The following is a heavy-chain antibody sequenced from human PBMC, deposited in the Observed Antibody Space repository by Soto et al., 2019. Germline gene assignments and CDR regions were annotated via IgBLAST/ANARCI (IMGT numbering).Heavy chain of an antibody. CDR3: LKDAPNGSIDA. V-gene: IGHV3-9*01. Sequence: VQVVASGGGLVQPGRSLRLSCAVSGFRFEQYVMHWVRQAPGKGLECVSTVSPTGDTVAYADSVEGRFIVSRDNAKNSLYLQMNSLKGDDTALYYCLKDAPNGSIDAWGQGTLVTVSS. CDR1: GFRFEQYV. CDR2: VSPTGDTV. D-gene: IGHD3-10*01. J-gene: IGHJ5*02.